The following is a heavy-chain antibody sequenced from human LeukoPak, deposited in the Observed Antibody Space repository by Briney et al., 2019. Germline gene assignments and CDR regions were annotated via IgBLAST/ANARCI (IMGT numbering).Heavy chain of an antibody. D-gene: IGHD6-19*01. Sequence: ASVKVSCKASGGTFSSYAISWVRQAPGQGVEWMGGIIPIFGTANYAQKFQGRVTITADESSSTAYMELSSLRSEDTAVYYCARWGIAVAGPYYYYYYYMDVWGKGTTVTVSS. J-gene: IGHJ6*03. CDR2: IIPIFGTA. CDR1: GGTFSSYA. CDR3: ARWGIAVAGPYYYYYYYMDV. V-gene: IGHV1-69*13.